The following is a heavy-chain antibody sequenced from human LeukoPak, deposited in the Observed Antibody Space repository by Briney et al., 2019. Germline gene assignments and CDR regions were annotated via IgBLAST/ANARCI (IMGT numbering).Heavy chain of an antibody. CDR2: IEGDARSQ. V-gene: IGHV3-7*03. J-gene: IGHJ4*02. CDR3: ARVIVAVVGQSDHYDS. D-gene: IGHD6-19*01. CDR1: GFSLHNYW. Sequence: GGSLRLSCTASGFSLHNYWTTWVRQGPGKGLEWVANIEGDARSQYYGDPVKGRFTISRDNAKNSLYLQMDSLRAEDTATYYCARVIVAVVGQSDHYDSWGPGTVVTVSS.